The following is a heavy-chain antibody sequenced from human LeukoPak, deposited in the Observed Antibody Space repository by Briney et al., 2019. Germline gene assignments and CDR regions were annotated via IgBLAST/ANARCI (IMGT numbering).Heavy chain of an antibody. CDR3: AREECSIGACYPSGY. Sequence: ASVKVSCKASGYSFTSYGISWVRQAPGQGLEWMGWISTYNANTNYALKLQGRVTLTTDTFTSTAYMELKSLRSDDTAVYYCAREECSIGACYPSGYWGQGTLVTVSP. CDR1: GYSFTSYG. D-gene: IGHD2-8*01. V-gene: IGHV1-18*01. CDR2: ISTYNANT. J-gene: IGHJ4*02.